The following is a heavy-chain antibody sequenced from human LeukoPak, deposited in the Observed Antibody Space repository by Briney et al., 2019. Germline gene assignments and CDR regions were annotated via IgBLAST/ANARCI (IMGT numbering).Heavy chain of an antibody. CDR1: GYSFTSDW. CDR3: ARLPYCGGDCFPNWFDP. D-gene: IGHD2-21*02. V-gene: IGHV5-51*01. Sequence: GESLKISCKGSGYSFTSDWIGWVRQRPGKGLEWMGVIYSGDSDTRYSPSFQGQVTISADKSISTAYLQWSSLKASDTAMYYCARLPYCGGDCFPNWFDPWGQGTLVTVSS. CDR2: IYSGDSDT. J-gene: IGHJ5*02.